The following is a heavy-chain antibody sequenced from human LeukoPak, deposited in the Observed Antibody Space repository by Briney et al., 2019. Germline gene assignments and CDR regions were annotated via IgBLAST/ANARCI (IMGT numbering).Heavy chain of an antibody. CDR2: IYYSGST. CDR3: ASDYYDSSGYWYFDY. Sequence: SETLSLTCTVSGGSISSYYWSWIWQPPGKGLEWIGYIYYSGSTNYNPSLKSRVTISVDTSKNQFSLKLSSVTAADTAVYYCASDYYDSSGYWYFDYWGQGTLVTVSS. V-gene: IGHV4-59*01. CDR1: GGSISSYY. J-gene: IGHJ4*02. D-gene: IGHD3-22*01.